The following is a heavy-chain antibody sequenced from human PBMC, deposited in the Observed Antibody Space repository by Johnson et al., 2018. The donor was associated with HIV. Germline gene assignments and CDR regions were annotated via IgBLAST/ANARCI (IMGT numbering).Heavy chain of an antibody. CDR1: GFTFSDYD. CDR2: ISSSGSTI. D-gene: IGHD4-17*01. CDR3: TRPYGDYAGAFDI. Sequence: QVQLVESGGDMVQPGGSLRLSCAASGFTFSDYDMSWIRQAPGKGLEWVSFISSSGSTIYYADSVKGRFTISRDNAKNLLYLQMNSLKTEDTAVYYCTRPYGDYAGAFDIWGQGTMVTVSS. V-gene: IGHV3-11*01. J-gene: IGHJ3*02.